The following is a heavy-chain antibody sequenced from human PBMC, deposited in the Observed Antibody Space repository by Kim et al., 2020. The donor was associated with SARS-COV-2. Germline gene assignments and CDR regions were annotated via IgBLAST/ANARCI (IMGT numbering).Heavy chain of an antibody. Sequence: SETLSLTCAVSGGSIQSHGLFWGWIRQPPGKGLEWLGSVDYSGATYHTPSLKSRLTMSRDTSKNQFSLRLNSVTATDTAMDYCARTTVVTGGGFDIWGLGKMVSVSS. D-gene: IGHD2-21*02. J-gene: IGHJ3*02. V-gene: IGHV4-39*07. CDR2: VDYSGAT. CDR1: GGSIQSHGLF. CDR3: ARTTVVTGGGFDI.